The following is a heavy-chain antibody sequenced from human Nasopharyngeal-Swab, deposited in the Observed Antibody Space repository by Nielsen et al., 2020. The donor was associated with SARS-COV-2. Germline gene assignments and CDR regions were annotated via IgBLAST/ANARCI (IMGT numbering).Heavy chain of an antibody. J-gene: IGHJ4*02. CDR3: AGEGKLGISSLYY. V-gene: IGHV1-2*04. CDR1: VYSFNHYY. Sequence: ASVPVSCQASVYSFNHYYMLLVRQAPGQALEWMGWINPNSGGTYYAQRFQAWVTMTSDTSISPAYMELSRLRSDDPAGYYCAGEGKLGISSLYYWGQGTLVTVSS. CDR2: INPNSGGT. D-gene: IGHD7-27*01.